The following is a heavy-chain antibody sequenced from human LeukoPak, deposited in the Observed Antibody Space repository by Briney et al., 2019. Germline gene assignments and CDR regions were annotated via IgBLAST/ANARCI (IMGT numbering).Heavy chain of an antibody. CDR3: ARDRATNY. J-gene: IGHJ4*02. Sequence: SGGSLRLSCAASGFTFSGSWMSWVRQAPGKGLEWVANIKQDGSEKYYVDSVKGRFTISRDNAKNSLYLQMNSLRAEDTAVYYCARDRATNYWGQGTLVTVSS. CDR2: IKQDGSEK. CDR1: GFTFSGSW. V-gene: IGHV3-7*01. D-gene: IGHD1-26*01.